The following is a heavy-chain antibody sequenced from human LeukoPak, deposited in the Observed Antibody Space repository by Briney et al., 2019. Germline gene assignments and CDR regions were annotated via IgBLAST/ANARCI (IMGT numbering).Heavy chain of an antibody. CDR2: ISNDGGGT. CDR1: GFIFNNYG. CDR3: AKGSSGYFADL. Sequence: GGSLRLSCAASGFIFNNYGLIWVRQAPGKGLEWVSAISNDGGGTQYADFVEGRFTISRDNSKNTLFLQMSSLRAEDTALYYCAKGSSGYFADLWGQGTLVTVTS. V-gene: IGHV3-23*01. J-gene: IGHJ5*02. D-gene: IGHD3-22*01.